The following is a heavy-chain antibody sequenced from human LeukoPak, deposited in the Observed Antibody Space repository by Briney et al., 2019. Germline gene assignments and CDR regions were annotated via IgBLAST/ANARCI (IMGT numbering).Heavy chain of an antibody. D-gene: IGHD3-9*01. J-gene: IGHJ4*02. V-gene: IGHV3-48*04. CDR2: ISSSSSTI. CDR3: ARDYDILTAYHASFDY. Sequence: PGGSLRLSCAASGFTFNTYWMSWVRQSPGKGLEWVSYISSSSSTIYYADSVKGRFTISRDNAKNSLYLQMNSLRAEDTAVYYCARDYDILTAYHASFDYWGQGTLVTVSS. CDR1: GFTFNTYW.